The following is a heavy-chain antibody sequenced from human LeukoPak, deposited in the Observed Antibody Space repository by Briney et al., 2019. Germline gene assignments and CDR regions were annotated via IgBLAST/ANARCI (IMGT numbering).Heavy chain of an antibody. J-gene: IGHJ5*02. CDR2: IYHSGST. V-gene: IGHV4-38-2*02. Sequence: SETLSLTCTVSGYSISSGYYWGWIRQPPGKGLEWIGSIYHSGSTYYNPSLKSRVTISVDTSKNQFSLKLSSVTAADTAVYYCARGSKQQLARVDWFDPWGQGTLVTVSS. CDR1: GYSISSGYY. D-gene: IGHD6-13*01. CDR3: ARGSKQQLARVDWFDP.